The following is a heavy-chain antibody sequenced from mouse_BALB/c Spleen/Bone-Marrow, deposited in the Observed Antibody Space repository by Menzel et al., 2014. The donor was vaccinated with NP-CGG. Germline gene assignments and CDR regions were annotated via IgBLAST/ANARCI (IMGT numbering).Heavy chain of an antibody. Sequence: VQLQQSGAELVKPGASVKLSCTASGFNIKDTYMHWVKQRPEQGLEWIGRIDPANGDTKYDPKFQGKATITADTSSNTAYPQLSSLTSEDTAVYYCARYLSFYDYDEAMDYWGQGTSVTVSS. D-gene: IGHD2-4*01. J-gene: IGHJ4*01. CDR2: IDPANGDT. CDR1: GFNIKDTY. CDR3: ARYLSFYDYDEAMDY. V-gene: IGHV14-3*02.